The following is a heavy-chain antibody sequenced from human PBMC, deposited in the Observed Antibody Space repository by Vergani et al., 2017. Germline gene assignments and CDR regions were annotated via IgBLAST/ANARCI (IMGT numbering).Heavy chain of an antibody. J-gene: IGHJ5*02. Sequence: QVQLVQSGAEVKKPGASVKVSCKASGYTFTGYYMHWVRQAPGQGLEWMGWINPNSCGTNYAQKFQGRVTMTRDTSISTAYMELSRLRSDDTAVYYCARDECRAAREVWFDPWGQGTLVTVSS. CDR1: GYTFTGYY. D-gene: IGHD6-6*01. CDR2: INPNSCGT. V-gene: IGHV1-2*02. CDR3: ARDECRAAREVWFDP.